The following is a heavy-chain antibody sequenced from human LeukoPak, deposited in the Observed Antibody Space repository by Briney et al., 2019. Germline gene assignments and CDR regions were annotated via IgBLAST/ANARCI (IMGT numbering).Heavy chain of an antibody. V-gene: IGHV4-4*07. CDR3: ARAGCSSTSCYGWWFDP. Sequence: SETLSLTCTVSGGSISSYYWSWIRQPAGKGLEWIGRIYTSGSTNYNPSLKSRVTMSVDTSKNQFSLKLSSVTAADTAVYYCARAGCSSTSCYGWWFDPWGQGTLVTVSS. J-gene: IGHJ5*02. CDR1: GGSISSYY. D-gene: IGHD2-2*01. CDR2: IYTSGST.